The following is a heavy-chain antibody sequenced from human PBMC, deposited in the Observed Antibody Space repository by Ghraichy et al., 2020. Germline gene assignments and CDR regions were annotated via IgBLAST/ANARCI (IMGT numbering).Heavy chain of an antibody. Sequence: GGSLRLSCAASGFTFSSYAMSWVRQAPGKWLEWVSAISSSGGSTYYADSVKGRFTISRDNSKNTLYLQMNSLRAEDTAVYYCAKDLDIPMLLLGFDYWGQGTLVTVSS. J-gene: IGHJ4*02. CDR3: AKDLDIPMLLLGFDY. V-gene: IGHV3-23*01. CDR2: ISSSGGST. CDR1: GFTFSSYA. D-gene: IGHD3-10*01.